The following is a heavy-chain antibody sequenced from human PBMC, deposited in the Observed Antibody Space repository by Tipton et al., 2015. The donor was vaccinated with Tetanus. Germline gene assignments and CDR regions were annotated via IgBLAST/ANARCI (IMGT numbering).Heavy chain of an antibody. CDR1: GGLITTGGYS. J-gene: IGHJ4*02. CDR3: VRVRGLGACSFGFEY. CDR2: IYQTDGT. Sequence: LRLSCTISGGLITTGGYSWGWIRQPPGQGLEWIGYIYQTDGTYYRPSLKSRLTISINRSKNQFSLKLTSVTAADTAVYYCVRVRGLGACSFGFEYWGRGTHVSVSS. D-gene: IGHD3-16*01. V-gene: IGHV4-30-2*01.